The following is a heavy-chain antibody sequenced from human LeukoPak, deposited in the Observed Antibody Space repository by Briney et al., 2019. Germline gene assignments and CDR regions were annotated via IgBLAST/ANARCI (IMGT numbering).Heavy chain of an antibody. Sequence: ASVKVSCKASGYTFTGYYMHWVRQAPGQGLEWMGWINPSGGSTSYAQKFQGRVTMTRDTSTSTVYMELSSLRSEDTAVYYCARDLITPQTYYYDSSAPDYWGQGTLVTVSS. CDR2: INPSGGST. D-gene: IGHD3-22*01. CDR3: ARDLITPQTYYYDSSAPDY. J-gene: IGHJ4*02. CDR1: GYTFTGYY. V-gene: IGHV1-46*01.